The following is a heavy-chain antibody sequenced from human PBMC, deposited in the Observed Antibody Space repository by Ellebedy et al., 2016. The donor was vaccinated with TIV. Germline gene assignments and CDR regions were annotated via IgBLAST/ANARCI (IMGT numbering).Heavy chain of an antibody. CDR3: ARLRALYGSGSYYGGHAFDI. Sequence: PGGSLRLSCKGSGYSFTSYWIGWVRQMPGKGLEWMGIIYPGDSDTRYSPSFQGQVTISADKSISTAYLQWSSLKASDTAMYYCARLRALYGSGSYYGGHAFDIWGQGTMVTVSS. J-gene: IGHJ3*02. D-gene: IGHD3-10*01. V-gene: IGHV5-51*01. CDR2: IYPGDSDT. CDR1: GYSFTSYW.